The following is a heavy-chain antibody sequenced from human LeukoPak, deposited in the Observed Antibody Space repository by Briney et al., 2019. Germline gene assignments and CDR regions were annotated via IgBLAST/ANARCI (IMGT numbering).Heavy chain of an antibody. Sequence: GGSLRLSCAASGFTFSSYWMSWVRQAPGKGLEWVANIKQDGSEKYYVDSVKGRFTISRDNAKNSLYLQMNSLRAEDTAVYYCARGGYYYDSSGYQEDYWGQGTLVTVSP. J-gene: IGHJ4*02. CDR3: ARGGYYYDSSGYQEDY. CDR1: GFTFSSYW. V-gene: IGHV3-7*04. CDR2: IKQDGSEK. D-gene: IGHD3-22*01.